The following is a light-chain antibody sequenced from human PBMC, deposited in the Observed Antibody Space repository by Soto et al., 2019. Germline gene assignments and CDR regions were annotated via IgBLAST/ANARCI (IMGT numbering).Light chain of an antibody. CDR3: QQYNSPT. CDR2: DAS. J-gene: IGKJ1*01. CDR1: QSISSW. V-gene: IGKV1-5*01. Sequence: DIQMTQSPSTLSASVGDRVTITCRASQSISSWLAWYQQKPGKAPKLLIYDASSLESGVPSRFSGSGSGTEFTLTISSLQPDDFATSYCQQYNSPTLGQGTKVDIK.